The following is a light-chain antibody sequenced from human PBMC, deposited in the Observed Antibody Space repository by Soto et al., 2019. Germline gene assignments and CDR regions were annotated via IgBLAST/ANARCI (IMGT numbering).Light chain of an antibody. J-gene: IGKJ1*01. V-gene: IGKV1-5*03. CDR2: KT. CDR3: QQYHTYS. Sequence: DIRLTQSPSTLSASVGDRVIITCRASQRISGWMAWYQQKPGKAPNLLIYKTLKTGVPSRFSGSGSGTEFTLIISSLQPDDFATYYCQQYHTYSFGQGTTVEIK. CDR1: QRISGW.